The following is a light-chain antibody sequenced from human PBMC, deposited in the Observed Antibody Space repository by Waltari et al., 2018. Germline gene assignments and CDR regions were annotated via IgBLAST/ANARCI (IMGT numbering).Light chain of an antibody. CDR3: QKYDFLPAT. CDR1: QGVGKY. J-gene: IGKJ1*01. CDR2: HAS. V-gene: IGKV3-20*01. Sequence: EIVLKQSPGTLSLSPGARATLACRSRQGVGKYLALYQQRPGQAPRLPLYHASIRATGIPDRFSGSGSGTDFSLTISRLEPEDFAVYYCQKYDFLPATFGQGTTVEIK.